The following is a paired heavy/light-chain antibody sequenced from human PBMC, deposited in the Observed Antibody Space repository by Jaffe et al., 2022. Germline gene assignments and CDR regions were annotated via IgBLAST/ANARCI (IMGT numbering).Light chain of an antibody. CDR3: HQYFSFPYT. CDR2: WAS. V-gene: IGKV4-1*01. J-gene: IGKJ2*01. CDR1: QSVLHSSNKKNY. Sequence: DIVMTQSPDSLAVSLGERATINCKSSQSVLHSSNKKNYLEWFQQKPGQPPKLLIYWASTRESGVPDRFSGSGSGTDFTLTISSLQAEDVAVYYCHQYFSFPYTFGQGTKLEI.
Heavy chain of an antibody. CDR3: ARGNMINGCGYYFDY. CDR2: IRSKAYRGTT. D-gene: IGHD3-3*01. J-gene: IGHJ4*02. V-gene: IGHV3-49*04. Sequence: DVQLVESGGGLVQPGRSLRLSCTTSGFTFGDSAMNWVRQAPGKGLEWVGLIRSKAYRGTTEYAASVKGRFTISRDDSKSIAYLQMDSLETDDTAVYFCARGNMINGCGYYFDYWGQGTLVTVSS. CDR1: GFTFGDSA.